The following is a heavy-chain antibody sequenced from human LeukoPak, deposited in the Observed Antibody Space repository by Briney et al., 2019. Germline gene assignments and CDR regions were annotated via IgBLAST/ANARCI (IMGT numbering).Heavy chain of an antibody. CDR2: INPSGGST. J-gene: IGHJ2*01. V-gene: IGHV1-46*01. D-gene: IGHD3-10*01. CDR3: ARDLGGGSYGWGKFDL. Sequence: ASVKVSFMASGYSFTSYYMHWVRQAPGQGLEWMGIINPSGGSTSYAQKFQGRVTMTRDTSTSTVYMELSSLRSEDTAVYYCARDLGGGSYGWGKFDLWGRGTLVAVSS. CDR1: GYSFTSYY.